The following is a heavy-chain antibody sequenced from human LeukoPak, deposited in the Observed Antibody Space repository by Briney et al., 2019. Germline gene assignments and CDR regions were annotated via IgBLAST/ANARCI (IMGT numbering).Heavy chain of an antibody. J-gene: IGHJ1*01. CDR3: ARAYCGGDCYGD. CDR2: ISGSSRHI. V-gene: IGHV3-21*01. D-gene: IGHD2-21*02. CDR1: GFTFSDYF. Sequence: PGGSLRLSCAASGFTFSDYFMNWVRQAPGKGLEYVSSISGSSRHIYYADSVEGRFTISRDNTKSSLYLQMNSLRVEDMAVYYCARAYCGGDCYGDWGQGTLVTVSS.